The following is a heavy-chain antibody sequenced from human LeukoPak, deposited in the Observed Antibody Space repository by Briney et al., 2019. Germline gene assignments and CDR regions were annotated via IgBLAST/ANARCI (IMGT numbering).Heavy chain of an antibody. CDR1: GFTFSSYG. D-gene: IGHD3-22*01. CDR2: IWYDGSNK. J-gene: IGHJ6*02. CDR3: ARDQVTMIAPGMDV. V-gene: IGHV3-33*01. Sequence: GGSLRLSCAASGFTFSSYGMHWVRQAPGKGLEWVAVIWYDGSNKYYADSVKGRFTISRDNSKNTLYLQMNSLRAEDTAVYYCARDQVTMIAPGMDVWGQGTTVTVSS.